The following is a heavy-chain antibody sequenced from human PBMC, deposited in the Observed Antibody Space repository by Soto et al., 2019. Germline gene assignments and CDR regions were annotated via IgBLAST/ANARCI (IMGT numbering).Heavy chain of an antibody. D-gene: IGHD3-10*01. CDR1: GGSFSNNY. V-gene: IGHV4-34*01. J-gene: IGHJ4*02. CDR3: ATSLWFGTQPEI. Sequence: LSLTCAVYGGSFSNNYWTWFRQPPGKGLEWIGEISPSGTTKYIPSLKSRGTISVDTSRKQFFLKVTSVSAADTAVYYCATSLWFGTQPEIWGPGTLVTVS. CDR2: ISPSGTT.